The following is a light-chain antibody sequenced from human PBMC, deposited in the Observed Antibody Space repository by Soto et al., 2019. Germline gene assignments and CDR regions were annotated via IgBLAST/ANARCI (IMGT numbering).Light chain of an antibody. CDR3: QSYDSSLSGYV. J-gene: IGLJ1*01. CDR1: SSNVGGYNF. V-gene: IGLV2-11*01. Sequence: QSALIQPRSVSGSPGQSVTISCTGTSSNVGGYNFVSWYQQYPGKVPRLLIYDVIKRPSWVPDRFSGSKSGNTASLTISGLLLEDEADYYCQSYDSSLSGYVFGTGTKLTVL. CDR2: DVI.